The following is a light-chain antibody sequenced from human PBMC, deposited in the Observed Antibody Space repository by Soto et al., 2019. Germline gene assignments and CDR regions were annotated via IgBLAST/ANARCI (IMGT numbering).Light chain of an antibody. V-gene: IGKV3-15*01. J-gene: IGKJ3*01. CDR3: QQYDNLPLT. Sequence: ERVMTQSPATLSVSPGERATLSCRASQSVGSNLAWYQQKPGQAPRLLIFGASSRATGVPARFSGSGSGTELTLTINSLQSEDFAVYFCQQYDNLPLTFGPGT. CDR2: GAS. CDR1: QSVGSN.